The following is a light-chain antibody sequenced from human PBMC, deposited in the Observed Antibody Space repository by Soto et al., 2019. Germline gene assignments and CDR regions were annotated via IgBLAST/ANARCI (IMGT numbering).Light chain of an antibody. J-gene: IGLJ2*01. CDR3: AAWDDSLNGVV. V-gene: IGLV1-44*01. CDR1: SSNIGSQT. CDR2: TNN. Sequence: QSALTQPPSASGTPGQRVTISCSGSSSNIGSQTVHWYQQLPGTAPKLLIYTNNQRPSGVLDRFSGSKSGTSASLAISGLQSEDEAAYYCAAWDDSLNGVVFGGGTKLTVL.